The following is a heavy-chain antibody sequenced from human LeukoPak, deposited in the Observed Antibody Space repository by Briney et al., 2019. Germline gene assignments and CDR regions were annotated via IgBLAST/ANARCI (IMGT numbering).Heavy chain of an antibody. J-gene: IGHJ4*02. V-gene: IGHV3-23*01. CDR1: EFTFSSYA. CDR3: AKYRLIWLPAPVFDY. CDR2: MSGSGGST. D-gene: IGHD3/OR15-3a*01. Sequence: GGSLRLSCAASEFTFSSYAMNWVRQAPGKGLEWVSVMSGSGGSTYYADSVKGRFTISRDNSKNTLYLQMNSLRAEDTAVYYCAKYRLIWLPAPVFDYWGQGTLVTVSS.